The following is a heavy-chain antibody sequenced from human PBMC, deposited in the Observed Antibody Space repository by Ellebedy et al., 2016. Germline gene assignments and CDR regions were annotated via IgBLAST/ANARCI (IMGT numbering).Heavy chain of an antibody. V-gene: IGHV4-34*01. CDR3: ARERVGLDY. J-gene: IGHJ4*02. CDR2: VNHSGST. Sequence: SETLSLTCAVYGGSFSGYFWSWIRQSPGKGLDWIGDVNHSGSTNYNPSLKSRVTISVDTSKHQFSLKLSSVTAADTAVYYCARERVGLDYWGQGTLVTVSS. CDR1: GGSFSGYF. D-gene: IGHD1-26*01.